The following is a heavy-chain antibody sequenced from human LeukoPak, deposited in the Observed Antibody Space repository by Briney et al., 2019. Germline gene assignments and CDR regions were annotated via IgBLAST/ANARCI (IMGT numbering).Heavy chain of an antibody. V-gene: IGHV4-4*02. CDR1: GGSISSSNW. Sequence: SGTLSLTCAVSGGSISSSNWWSWVRQPPGKGLEWIGEIYHSGSTNYNPSLKSRVTISVDKSKNQFSLKLSSVTAADPAVYYCAKQNVLRYFDLSSSRYFYYRGQGTLVNVSS. D-gene: IGHD3-9*01. CDR3: AKQNVLRYFDLSSSRYFYY. J-gene: IGHJ4*01. CDR2: IYHSGST.